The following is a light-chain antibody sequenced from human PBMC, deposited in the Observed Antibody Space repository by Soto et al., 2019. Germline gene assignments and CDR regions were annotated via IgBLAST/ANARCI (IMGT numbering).Light chain of an antibody. CDR1: SNDLGRYNY. V-gene: IGLV2-11*01. Sequence: QSVLTQPRSVSGSPGQSVTISCTGTSNDLGRYNYVTWYQQHPGEAPKLVMYDVAQRPAGVSDRLSGDKSGKTGSLTISGLQADDEATYYCCSYAGSDAMVFGSGTKLTVL. CDR2: DVA. CDR3: CSYAGSDAMV. J-gene: IGLJ2*01.